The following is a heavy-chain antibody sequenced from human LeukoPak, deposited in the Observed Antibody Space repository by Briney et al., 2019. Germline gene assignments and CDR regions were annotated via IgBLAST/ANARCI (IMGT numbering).Heavy chain of an antibody. CDR1: GYTSTGYY. J-gene: IGHJ5*02. D-gene: IGHD1-26*01. Sequence: ASVKVSCKASGYTSTGYYMHWVRQAPGQGLEWMGWINPNSGGTNYAQKFQGRVTMTRDTSISTAYMELSRLRSDDTAVYYCAREMGVGAMSWFDPWGQGTLVTVSS. V-gene: IGHV1-2*02. CDR2: INPNSGGT. CDR3: AREMGVGAMSWFDP.